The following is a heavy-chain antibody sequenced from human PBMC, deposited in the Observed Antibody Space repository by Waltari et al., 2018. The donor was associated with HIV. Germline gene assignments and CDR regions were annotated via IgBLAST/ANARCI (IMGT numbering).Heavy chain of an antibody. V-gene: IGHV3-21*01. CDR3: VRGGEGTYGDY. CDR1: GFRFTYYS. Sequence: DVQLVESGGGLVKPGGSLRLSCAGSGFRFTYYSMKWGRQAPGKGLEGVASVSRDSRYIYYADSGKGRFTISRDNAMNSLFLQMNSLRADDTAVYYCVRGGEGTYGDYWGQGTLVTVSS. CDR2: VSRDSRYI. D-gene: IGHD3-16*01. J-gene: IGHJ4*02.